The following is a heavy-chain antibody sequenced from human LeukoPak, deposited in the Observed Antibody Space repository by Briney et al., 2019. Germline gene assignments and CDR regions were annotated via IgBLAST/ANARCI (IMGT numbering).Heavy chain of an antibody. CDR3: ARGDYNGMDV. Sequence: ASVKVSCKATGYTFTGYYMHWVRQAPGQGLEWMGWINPNSGGTNFAQEFQGRVTMTRDTSISTAFMDLSRLRSDDTAVYYCARGDYNGMDVWGQGTTVTVSS. V-gene: IGHV1-2*02. CDR1: GYTFTGYY. CDR2: INPNSGGT. J-gene: IGHJ6*02.